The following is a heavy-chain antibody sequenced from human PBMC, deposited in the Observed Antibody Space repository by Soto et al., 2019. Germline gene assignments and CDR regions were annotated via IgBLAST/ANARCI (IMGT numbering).Heavy chain of an antibody. D-gene: IGHD3-3*01. Sequence: QVHLVESGGGVVQPGRSLRLSCAASGFTFSSYAMHWVRQAPGKGLERVAVISYDGSNKYYADSVKGRFTISRDNSKNTLYLQMNSLRAEDTAVYYCARGGDFWSGSPPYYYYGMDVWGQGTTVTVSS. CDR3: ARGGDFWSGSPPYYYYGMDV. CDR2: ISYDGSNK. V-gene: IGHV3-30-3*01. J-gene: IGHJ6*02. CDR1: GFTFSSYA.